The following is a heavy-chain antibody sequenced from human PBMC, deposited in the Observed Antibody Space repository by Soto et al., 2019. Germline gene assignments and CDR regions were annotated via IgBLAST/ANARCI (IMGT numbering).Heavy chain of an antibody. CDR1: GGSISSSSYY. Sequence: TLSLTCTVSGGSISSSSYYWGWIRQPPGKGLEWIGSIYYSGSTYYNPSLKSRVTISVDTSKNQFSLKLSSVTAADTAVYYCARLDTIFGVVIDYWGQGTLVTVSS. CDR2: IYYSGST. J-gene: IGHJ4*02. D-gene: IGHD3-3*01. V-gene: IGHV4-39*01. CDR3: ARLDTIFGVVIDY.